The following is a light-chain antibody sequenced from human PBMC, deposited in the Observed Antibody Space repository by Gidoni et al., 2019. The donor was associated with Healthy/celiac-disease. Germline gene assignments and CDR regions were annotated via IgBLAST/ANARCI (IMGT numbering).Light chain of an antibody. CDR3: QQYDNLPFT. J-gene: IGKJ3*01. CDR1: QDISNY. CDR2: DAS. V-gene: IGKV1-33*01. Sequence: DIQLSPSPSSLSASVGDRVTITCQASQDISNYLKWYQQQPGKAPKLLIYDASNLETGAPSRFSGSGSGTDFTFTISSLQPEDIATYYCQQYDNLPFTCGPGTKVDIK.